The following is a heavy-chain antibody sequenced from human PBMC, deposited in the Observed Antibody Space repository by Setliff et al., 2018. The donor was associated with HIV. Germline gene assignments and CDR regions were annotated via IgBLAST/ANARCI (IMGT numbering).Heavy chain of an antibody. J-gene: IGHJ6*03. D-gene: IGHD6-25*01. CDR2: ISGYNGWT. Sequence: GPVKVSCKASGYNFTSYGVSWVRQATGQGLEWMGLISGYNGWTKYPQKFQGRVTMTTDTSTSTVYMELTRLTSADTAVYYCARWVDDNSEGSYYHYMDVWGNGASVTVSS. CDR1: GYNFTSYG. V-gene: IGHV1-18*01. CDR3: ARWVDDNSEGSYYHYMDV.